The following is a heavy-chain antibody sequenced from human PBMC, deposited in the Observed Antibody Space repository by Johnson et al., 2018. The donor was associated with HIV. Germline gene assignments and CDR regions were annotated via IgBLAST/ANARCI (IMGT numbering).Heavy chain of an antibody. CDR3: ARDHSSSWTPGDAFDI. V-gene: IGHV3-11*04. J-gene: IGHJ3*02. Sequence: QVQLVESGGGVVQPGRSLKLSCAASGFTFSDYYMTWIRQAPGKGLEWLSFISSSGDIIRYADSVKGRFTISRDNAKNSLYLQRNSLRAEDTAVYYCARDHSSSWTPGDAFDIWGQGTMVTVSS. CDR2: ISSSGDII. D-gene: IGHD6-13*01. CDR1: GFTFSDYY.